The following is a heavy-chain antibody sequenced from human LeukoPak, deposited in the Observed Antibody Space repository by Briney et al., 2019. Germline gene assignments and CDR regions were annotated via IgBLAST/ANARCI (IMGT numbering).Heavy chain of an antibody. V-gene: IGHV4-59*08. CDR1: GGSLSSYS. J-gene: IGHJ4*02. CDR3: AIRGVTTQIDY. D-gene: IGHD5-18*01. Sequence: SETLSLTCTVSGGSLSSYSWSWIRQPQGKGLEWIGYIYYSGSTNYNPSLKSRVTISVDTSKNQFSLKLSSVTAADTAVYYCAIRGVTTQIDYWGQGTLVTVSS. CDR2: IYYSGST.